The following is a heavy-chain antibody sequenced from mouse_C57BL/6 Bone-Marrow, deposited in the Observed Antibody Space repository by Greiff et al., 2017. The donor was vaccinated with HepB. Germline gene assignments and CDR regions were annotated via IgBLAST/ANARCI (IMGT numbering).Heavy chain of an antibody. J-gene: IGHJ3*01. CDR3: TREGGP. Sequence: VQLKESGAELVRPGASVTLSCKASGYTFTDYEMHWVKQTPVHGLEWIGAIDPETGGTAYNQKFKGKAILTADKSSSTAYMELRSLTSEDSAVYYCTREGGPGGQGTLVTVSA. CDR2: IDPETGGT. CDR1: GYTFTDYE. V-gene: IGHV1-15*01.